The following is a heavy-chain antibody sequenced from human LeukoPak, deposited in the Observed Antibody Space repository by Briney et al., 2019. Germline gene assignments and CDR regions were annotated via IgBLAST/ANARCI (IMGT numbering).Heavy chain of an antibody. D-gene: IGHD2-15*01. CDR3: AREGRSSTPGY. Sequence: SETLSLTCTVSSGSISTYYRSWIRQPAGKGLEWIGRIPSSGSTDYNPSLKSRVTMSVDTSKTQSSLKLSSVTAADTAVYYCAREGRSSTPGYWGQGTLVTVSS. CDR1: SGSISTYY. CDR2: IPSSGST. V-gene: IGHV4-4*07. J-gene: IGHJ4*02.